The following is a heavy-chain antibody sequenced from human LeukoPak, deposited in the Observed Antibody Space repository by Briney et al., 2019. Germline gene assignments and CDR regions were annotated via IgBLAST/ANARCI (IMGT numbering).Heavy chain of an antibody. CDR2: INPNSGGT. Sequence: ASVKVSCKASGYTFTGYCMHWVRQAPGQGREWMGRINPNSGGTNTAQKFQGRVTMTSDTSISTAYMELSRLRSDDTAVYYCARDRSSGSYEHPFDYWGQGTLVTVSS. CDR3: ARDRSSGSYEHPFDY. D-gene: IGHD6-19*01. CDR1: GYTFTGYC. J-gene: IGHJ4*02. V-gene: IGHV1-2*06.